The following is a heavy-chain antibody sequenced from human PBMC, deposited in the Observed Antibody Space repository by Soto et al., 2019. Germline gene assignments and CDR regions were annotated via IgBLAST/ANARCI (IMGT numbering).Heavy chain of an antibody. J-gene: IGHJ5*02. CDR3: ARVRRLEEVWFDA. CDR1: GDSVSSGRYF. CDR2: IYYSGST. Sequence: PSETLSLTCSVSGDSVSSGRYFWSWIRQSPVKGLEWIGNIYYSGSTNLNPSLKSRVTMSLDTSKKQFSLRDDDTAVYYCARVRRLEEVWFDAWGQGVLVTVSS. D-gene: IGHD1-1*01. V-gene: IGHV4-61*01.